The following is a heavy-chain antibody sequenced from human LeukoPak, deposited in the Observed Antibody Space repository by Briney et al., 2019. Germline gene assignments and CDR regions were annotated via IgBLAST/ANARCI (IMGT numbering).Heavy chain of an antibody. CDR3: ARYWYGSNWYIG. Sequence: SETLSLTCTVSGGSISSYYWSWIRQPPGKGLEWIWYIYTSGSTNYNPSLKSRLTRSVDTSKNQFSLQLRSVTAADTAVYYWARYWYGSNWYIGWGQGTLVTVSS. V-gene: IGHV4-4*09. D-gene: IGHD6-13*01. CDR1: GGSISSYY. J-gene: IGHJ4*02. CDR2: IYTSGST.